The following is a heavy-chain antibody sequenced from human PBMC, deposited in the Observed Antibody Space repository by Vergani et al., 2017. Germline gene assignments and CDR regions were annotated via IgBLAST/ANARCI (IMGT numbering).Heavy chain of an antibody. Sequence: QVQLQESGPGLVKPSGTLSLTCAVSGGSISSSNWWSWVRQPPRKGLEWIGEIYHSGSTNYNPSLKSRVTISVDKSKNQFSLKLSSVTAADTAVYYCARGGVVVVPAAIGYAFDIWGQGTMVTVSS. V-gene: IGHV4-4*02. CDR1: GGSISSSNW. D-gene: IGHD2-2*01. J-gene: IGHJ3*02. CDR2: IYHSGST. CDR3: ARGGVVVVPAAIGYAFDI.